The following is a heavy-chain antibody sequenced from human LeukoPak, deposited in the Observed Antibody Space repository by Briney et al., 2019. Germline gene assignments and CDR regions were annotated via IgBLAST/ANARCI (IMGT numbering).Heavy chain of an antibody. J-gene: IGHJ6*02. CDR1: GFTFSTYS. CDR3: ARDIYCSGGSCYKRDYYYYYYGMDV. CDR2: ISSRSGNI. D-gene: IGHD2-15*01. Sequence: GGSLRLSCVASGFTFSTYSMNWVRQAPGRGLEWVSHISSRSGNIYFADSVKGRFTISRDNSKNTLYLQMNSLRAEDTAVYYCARDIYCSGGSCYKRDYYYYYYGMDVWGQGTTVTVSS. V-gene: IGHV3-48*01.